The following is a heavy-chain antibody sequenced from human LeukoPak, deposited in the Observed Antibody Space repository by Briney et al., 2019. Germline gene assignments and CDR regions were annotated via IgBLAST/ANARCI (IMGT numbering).Heavy chain of an antibody. CDR3: VRDRRFPDDVFDI. V-gene: IGHV3-23*01. D-gene: IGHD2-21*01. CDR1: GFTFSSYA. Sequence: GGSLRLSCAASGFTFSSYAMGWVRQAPGKGLEWVSSITSRSDGTWTVDSVRGRFTISRDNPKNTLYLQMDSLRADDTALYYCVRDRRFPDDVFDIWGLGTMVTVSS. J-gene: IGHJ3*02. CDR2: ITSRSDGT.